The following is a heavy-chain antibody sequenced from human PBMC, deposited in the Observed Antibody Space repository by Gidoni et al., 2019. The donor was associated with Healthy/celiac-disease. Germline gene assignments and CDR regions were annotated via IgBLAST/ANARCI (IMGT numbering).Heavy chain of an antibody. CDR3: AKSYDFWSGYPWYFDL. D-gene: IGHD3-3*01. CDR1: GGSFRDYY. CDR2: IIHSGGA. Sequence: QVQLQQWGAGLLKPSETLSLTCAVYGGSFRDYYWCRLRQPPGKGLEWIGEIIHSGGANYNPSLKSRITLSVDTSKNHFSLKLSSVTAADTAVYYCAKSYDFWSGYPWYFDLWGRGTLVTVSS. V-gene: IGHV4-34*12. J-gene: IGHJ2*01.